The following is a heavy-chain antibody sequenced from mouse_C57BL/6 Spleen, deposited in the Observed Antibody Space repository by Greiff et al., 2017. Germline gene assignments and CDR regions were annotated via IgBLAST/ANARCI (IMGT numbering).Heavy chain of an antibody. Sequence: QVQLQQPGAELVKPGASVKLSCEASGYTFTSYWMHWVKQRPGQGLEWIGMIHPNSGSTNYNEKFKSKATLTVDKSSSTAYMQLSSLTSEDSAVYYCAPRGYDYPFAYWGQGTLVTVSA. J-gene: IGHJ3*01. D-gene: IGHD2-4*01. CDR3: APRGYDYPFAY. V-gene: IGHV1-64*01. CDR1: GYTFTSYW. CDR2: IHPNSGST.